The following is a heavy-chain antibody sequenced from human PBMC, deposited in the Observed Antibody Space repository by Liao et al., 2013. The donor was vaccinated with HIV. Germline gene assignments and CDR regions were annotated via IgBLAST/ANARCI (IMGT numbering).Heavy chain of an antibody. Sequence: QVQLQESGPGLVKPSETLSLTCTVSGGSISSYYWSWIRQPPGKGLEWIGYIYYSGSTNYNPSLKSRVTISVDTSKNQFSLKLSSVTAADTAVYYCARVGDTAMAADAFDIWGQGTMVTVSS. D-gene: IGHD5-18*01. V-gene: IGHV4-59*01. J-gene: IGHJ3*02. CDR3: ARVGDTAMAADAFDI. CDR1: GGSISSYY. CDR2: IYYSGST.